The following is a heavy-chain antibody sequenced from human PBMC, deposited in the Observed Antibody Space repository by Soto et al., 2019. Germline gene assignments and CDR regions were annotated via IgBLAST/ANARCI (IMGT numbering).Heavy chain of an antibody. V-gene: IGHV3-33*06. CDR2: IWYDGSNK. J-gene: IGHJ4*02. D-gene: IGHD2-15*01. CDR1: GFIFSNYG. CDR3: AKQVATTTALSDY. Sequence: PGGSLRLSCAASGFIFSNYGMHWVRQAPGKGLEWVAVIWYDGSNKYYADSVKGRFTISRDNSKNTVYLQMNSLRAEDTAVYYCAKQVATTTALSDYWGQGSLVTVSS.